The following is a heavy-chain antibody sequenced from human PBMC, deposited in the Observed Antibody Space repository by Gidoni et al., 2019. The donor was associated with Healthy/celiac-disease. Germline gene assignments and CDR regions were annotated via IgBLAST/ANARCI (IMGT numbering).Heavy chain of an antibody. CDR1: GFTFSSYG. V-gene: IGHV3-30*18. CDR3: AKEFALRYDDILTGIFDY. CDR2: ISYDGSNK. J-gene: IGHJ4*02. D-gene: IGHD3-9*01. Sequence: QVQLVESGGGVVQPGRSLRLSCAASGFTFSSYGMHWVRQAPGKGLGWVAVISYDGSNKYYADSVKGRFTISRDNSKNTLYLQMNSLRAEDTAVYYCAKEFALRYDDILTGIFDYWGQGTLVTVSS.